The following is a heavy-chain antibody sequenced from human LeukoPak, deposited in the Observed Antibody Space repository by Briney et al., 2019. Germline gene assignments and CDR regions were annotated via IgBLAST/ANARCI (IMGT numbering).Heavy chain of an antibody. Sequence: GGSLRLSCAASGFTFSSYGMSWVRQAPGKGLVWVSRIKSDGSSTSYADSVKGRFTISRDNAKNTLYLQMNSLRAEDTAVDYCASRGVVTGAFDIWGQGTMVTVSS. D-gene: IGHD4-23*01. CDR2: IKSDGSST. J-gene: IGHJ3*02. CDR3: ASRGVVTGAFDI. V-gene: IGHV3-74*01. CDR1: GFTFSSYG.